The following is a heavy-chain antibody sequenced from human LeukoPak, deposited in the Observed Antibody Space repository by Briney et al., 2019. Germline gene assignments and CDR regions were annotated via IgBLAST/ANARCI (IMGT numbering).Heavy chain of an antibody. Sequence: SETLSLTCAVYGGSFSGYYWSWIRQPPGKGLEWIGEINHSGSTNYNPSLKSRVAISVDTSKNQFSLKLSSVTAADTAVYYCARGGLRYFDWLLYYWGQGTLVTVSS. J-gene: IGHJ4*02. V-gene: IGHV4-34*01. CDR2: INHSGST. CDR3: ARGGLRYFDWLLYY. D-gene: IGHD3-9*01. CDR1: GGSFSGYY.